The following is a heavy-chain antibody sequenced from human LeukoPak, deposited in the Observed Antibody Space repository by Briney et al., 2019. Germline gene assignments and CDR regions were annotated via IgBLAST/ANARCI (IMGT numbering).Heavy chain of an antibody. V-gene: IGHV1-69*06. CDR1: GGTFSSYA. D-gene: IGHD1-26*01. Sequence: GASVKVSCKASGGTFSSYAISWVRQAPGQGLEWMGGIIPIFGTANYAQKFQGRVTITADKSTSTAYMELSSLRSEDTAVYYCAIRYSGSLGGVAFDIWGQGTMVTVSS. CDR2: IIPIFGTA. J-gene: IGHJ3*02. CDR3: AIRYSGSLGGVAFDI.